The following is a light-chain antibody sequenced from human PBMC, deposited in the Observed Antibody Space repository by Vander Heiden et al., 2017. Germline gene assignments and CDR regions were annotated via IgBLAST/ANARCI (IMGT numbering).Light chain of an antibody. CDR1: SGSIASNY. CDR2: EDN. J-gene: IGLJ2*01. V-gene: IGLV6-57*02. Sequence: FILTQPHPVSESPGKTVIISCTGSSGSIASNYVQWYQQRPGSAPTTVIYEDNQRPSGVPDRFSGSIDSSSNSASLTISGLKTEDEADYYCQSDDSSNVIFGGGTKLTVL. CDR3: QSDDSSNVI.